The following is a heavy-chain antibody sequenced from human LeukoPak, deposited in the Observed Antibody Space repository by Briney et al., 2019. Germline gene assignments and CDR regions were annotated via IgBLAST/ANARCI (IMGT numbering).Heavy chain of an antibody. D-gene: IGHD3-10*01. J-gene: IGHJ5*02. V-gene: IGHV4-30-4*01. CDR3: ARGPLRGVILPRWFDP. CDR2: IYYSGST. CDR1: GRSISSGDYY. Sequence: PSQTLSLTCTVSGRSISSGDYYWSWIRQPPGKGLERIGYIYYSGSTYYNPSLKSRVTISVDTSKNQFSLKLSSVTAADTAVYYCARGPLRGVILPRWFDPWGQGTLVTVSS.